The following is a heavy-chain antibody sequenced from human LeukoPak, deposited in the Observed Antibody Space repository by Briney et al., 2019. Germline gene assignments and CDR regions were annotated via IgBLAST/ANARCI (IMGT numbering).Heavy chain of an antibody. CDR2: IKQDGSEK. Sequence: QSGGSLRLSCAASGFTFSSYWMSWVRQAPVKGLEWVANIKQDGSEKYYVDSVKGRFTISRDNAKNSLYLQMNSLRAEDTAVYYCARRGQIWLRDAFDIWGQGTMVTVSS. V-gene: IGHV3-7*01. CDR3: ARRGQIWLRDAFDI. J-gene: IGHJ3*02. CDR1: GFTFSSYW. D-gene: IGHD5-18*01.